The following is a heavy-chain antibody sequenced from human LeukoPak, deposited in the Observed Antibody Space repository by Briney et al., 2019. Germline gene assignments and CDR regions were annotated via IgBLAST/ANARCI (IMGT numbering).Heavy chain of an antibody. CDR1: GYTLTELS. V-gene: IGHV1-24*01. J-gene: IGHJ4*02. D-gene: IGHD3-22*01. CDR3: ATAPPTLTYYYDSSGYYSLDY. CDR2: FDPEDGET. Sequence: ASVKVSCKVSGYTLTELSMHWVRQAPGKGPEWMGGFDPEDGETIYAQKFQGRVTMTEDTSTDTAYMELSSLRSEDTAVYYCATAPPTLTYYYDSSGYYSLDYWGQGTLVTVPS.